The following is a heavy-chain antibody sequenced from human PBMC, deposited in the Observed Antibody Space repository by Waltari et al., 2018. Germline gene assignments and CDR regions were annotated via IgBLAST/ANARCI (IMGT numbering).Heavy chain of an antibody. CDR3: ARVRSDYYGSGSHVAGVDY. J-gene: IGHJ4*02. V-gene: IGHV4-59*11. CDR1: GASISSHY. D-gene: IGHD3-10*01. CDR2: IYYSGST. Sequence: QVQLQESGPGLVKPSETLSLTCTVPGASISSHYWRWLRPPPGKGLEWIGYIYYSGSTNYNPSLKSRVTISVDTSKNQFSLKLSSVTAADTAVYYCARVRSDYYGSGSHVAGVDYWGQGTLVTVSS.